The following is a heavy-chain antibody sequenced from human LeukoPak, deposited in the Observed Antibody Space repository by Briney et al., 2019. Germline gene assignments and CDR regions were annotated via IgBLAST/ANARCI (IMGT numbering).Heavy chain of an antibody. D-gene: IGHD1-26*01. J-gene: IGHJ3*02. Sequence: ASVRVSCKASGYTFTNYGITLVRQAPGQGLEWLGWISAYNGDTNYEQKLQGRVTMTTDTSTRTAYMERRSLGSDGTAIYYCARDGGVVGGTTGAFDIWGQGTMVTVSS. CDR2: ISAYNGDT. CDR1: GYTFTNYG. CDR3: ARDGGVVGGTTGAFDI. V-gene: IGHV1-18*01.